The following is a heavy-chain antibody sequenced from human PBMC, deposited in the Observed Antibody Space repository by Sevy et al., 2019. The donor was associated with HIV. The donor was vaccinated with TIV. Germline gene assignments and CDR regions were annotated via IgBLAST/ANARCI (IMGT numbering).Heavy chain of an antibody. Sequence: ASMKVSCKVSGYTLAKVSIHWVRQAPGKGLEWMTSFDPEDGDPEDGKTIYAQKFLGRVSLTEDTSTDPAYMELSSLRSDDTAVYYCATTKDYYHSSGYPFDYWGQGTLVTVSS. CDR3: ATTKDYYHSSGYPFDY. J-gene: IGHJ4*02. CDR1: GYTLAKVS. V-gene: IGHV1-24*01. CDR2: FDPEDGDPEDGKT. D-gene: IGHD3-22*01.